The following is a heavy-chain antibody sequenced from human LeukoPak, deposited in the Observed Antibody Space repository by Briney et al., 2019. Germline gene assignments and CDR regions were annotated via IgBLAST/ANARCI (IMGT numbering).Heavy chain of an antibody. CDR2: ISAYNGNT. Sequence: ASVTVSFRASGYTFTIYGIRWVRQAPGQGREGVGWISAYNGNTNYAQKLQGRVTMTTDTSTSTAYMELRSLRSDDTAVYYCARDYYDSSGYYEDAFDIWGQGTMVTVSS. V-gene: IGHV1-18*01. J-gene: IGHJ3*02. CDR1: GYTFTIYG. CDR3: ARDYYDSSGYYEDAFDI. D-gene: IGHD3-22*01.